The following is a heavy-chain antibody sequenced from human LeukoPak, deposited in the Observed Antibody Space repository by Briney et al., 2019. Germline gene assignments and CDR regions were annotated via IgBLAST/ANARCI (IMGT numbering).Heavy chain of an antibody. CDR3: ARVVGGSYYGWGYYFDY. V-gene: IGHV4-59*01. D-gene: IGHD1-26*01. Sequence: SETLSLTCTVSGGSISSYYWSWSRQAPGKGLEWSVYIYYSGSTNYNPSLKSRVTISVDTSKNQFSLKLSSVTAADTAVYYCARVVGGSYYGWGYYFDYWGQGTLVTVSS. CDR1: GGSISSYY. J-gene: IGHJ4*02. CDR2: IYYSGST.